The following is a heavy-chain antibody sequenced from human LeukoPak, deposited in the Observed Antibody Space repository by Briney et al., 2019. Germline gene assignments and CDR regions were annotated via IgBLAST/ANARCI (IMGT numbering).Heavy chain of an antibody. CDR1: GFTFSNYW. CDR2: IWFDGSNK. V-gene: IGHV3-30*02. D-gene: IGHD1-7*01. CDR3: ASRGITGTTSYNYFDP. Sequence: GGSLRLSCAASGFTFSNYWMSWVRQAPGKGLEWVAFIWFDGSNKYYADSVKGRFTISRDNSKNTLYLQMNSLRAEDTAVYYCASRGITGTTSYNYFDPWGQGTLVTVSS. J-gene: IGHJ5*02.